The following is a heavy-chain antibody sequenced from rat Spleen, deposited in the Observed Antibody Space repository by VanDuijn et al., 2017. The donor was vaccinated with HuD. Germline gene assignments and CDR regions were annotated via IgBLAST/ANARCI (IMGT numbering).Heavy chain of an antibody. CDR3: ARHVAAISPPFDY. V-gene: IGHV5-7*01. CDR2: ITYDGAPT. Sequence: EVQLVESGGGLVQPGRSLKLSCTASGFTFSDSNMAWVRQAPKKGLEWVATITYDGAPTYYRDSVKGRFTISRDNARRSLFLQMDSLRPEDTATYYCARHVAAISPPFDYWGQGVMVTVSS. J-gene: IGHJ2*01. D-gene: IGHD1-2*01. CDR1: GFTFSDSN.